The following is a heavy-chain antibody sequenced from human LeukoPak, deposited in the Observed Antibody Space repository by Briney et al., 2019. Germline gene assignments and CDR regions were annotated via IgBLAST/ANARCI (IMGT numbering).Heavy chain of an antibody. J-gene: IGHJ4*02. V-gene: IGHV3-23*01. CDR1: GFTFSSYA. D-gene: IGHD4-17*01. CDR3: ATPPTVTRNY. CDR2: ISGSGGRT. Sequence: PGGSLRLSCAASGFTFSSYAMSWVRQAPGKGLEWVSSISGSGGRTHYTDSVKGRFTISRDNSKNTPYLQMNSLRAEDTAVYYCATPPTVTRNYWGQGTLVTVSS.